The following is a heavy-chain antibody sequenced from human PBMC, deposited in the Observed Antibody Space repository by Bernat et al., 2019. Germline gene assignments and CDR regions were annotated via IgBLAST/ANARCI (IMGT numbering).Heavy chain of an antibody. CDR2: IKQDGSEK. V-gene: IGHV3-7*04. CDR1: GFTFSSYW. Sequence: EVQLVESGGGLVQPGGSLRLSCAASGFTFSSYWMSWVRQAPGKGLEWVANIKQDGSEKYYVDSVKGRFTISRDNAKTSLYLQMNSLRAEDTAVYYCARNPCIAVAGTVREDYFDYWGQGTLVTVSS. CDR3: ARNPCIAVAGTVREDYFDY. J-gene: IGHJ4*02. D-gene: IGHD6-19*01.